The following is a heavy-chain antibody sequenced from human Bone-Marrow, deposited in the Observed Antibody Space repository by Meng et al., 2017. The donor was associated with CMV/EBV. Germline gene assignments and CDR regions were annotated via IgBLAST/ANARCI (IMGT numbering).Heavy chain of an antibody. CDR3: ARDISDFWSGYIYYYYDMDV. V-gene: IGHV4-38-2*02. J-gene: IGHJ6*02. Sequence: SETLSLTCTVSGYSISSGYYWGWIRQPPGKGLEWIGSIYHSGSTYYNPSLKSRVTISVDTSKNQFSLKLSSVTAADTAVYYCARDISDFWSGYIYYYYDMDVWGQGTTVTVSS. CDR2: IYHSGST. D-gene: IGHD3-3*01. CDR1: GYSISSGYY.